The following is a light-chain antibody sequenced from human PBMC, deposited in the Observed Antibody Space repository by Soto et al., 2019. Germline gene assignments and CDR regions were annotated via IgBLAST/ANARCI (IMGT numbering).Light chain of an antibody. J-gene: IGKJ1*01. CDR2: GAS. CDR1: QSVSSSH. Sequence: EIVLTQSPGTLSLFPGEEATLPCRASQSVSSSHLAWYQQKPGQAPRLLIYGASNRATGIPDRVSGSGSGTDFTLTINRLEPEDFAVYYCQQYASSPWTFGQGTKVDIK. V-gene: IGKV3-20*01. CDR3: QQYASSPWT.